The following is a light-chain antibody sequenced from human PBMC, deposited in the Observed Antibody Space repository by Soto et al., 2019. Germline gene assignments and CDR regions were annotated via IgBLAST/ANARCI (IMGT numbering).Light chain of an antibody. Sequence: EIVLTQSPGTLSLSPGERATLSCRASQSVSSSYLAWYQQKPGQTPRLLISGASSRATGIPDRFSGSGSGTDFTLTITRLEPEDFAVYYCQQYDSSPLTFGQGTKVDIK. V-gene: IGKV3-20*01. CDR1: QSVSSSY. CDR3: QQYDSSPLT. CDR2: GAS. J-gene: IGKJ1*01.